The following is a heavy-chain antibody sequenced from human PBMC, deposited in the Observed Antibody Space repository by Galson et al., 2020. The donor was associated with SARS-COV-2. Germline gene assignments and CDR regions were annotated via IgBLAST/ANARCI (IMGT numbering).Heavy chain of an antibody. CDR1: GFTFSSYA. D-gene: IGHD5-12*01. CDR3: AKELSTRTDGYGHMSY. V-gene: IGHV3-23*01. CDR2: ISGSGGST. J-gene: IGHJ4*02. Sequence: GGSLRLSCAASGFTFSSYAMSWVRQAPGKGLEWVSAISGSGGSTYYADSVTGRFTISRDNSKNTLYLQMNSLRAEDTAVYYCAKELSTRTDGYGHMSYWGQVTLVTVSS.